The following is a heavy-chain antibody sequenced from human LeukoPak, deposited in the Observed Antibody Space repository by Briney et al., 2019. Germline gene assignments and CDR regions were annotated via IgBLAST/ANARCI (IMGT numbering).Heavy chain of an antibody. CDR1: GFTFSSFA. V-gene: IGHV3-23*01. Sequence: PGGSLRLSCAVSGFTFSSFAMSWVRQAPGKGLEWVSAISGSGGNTYNADSVKGRFTISRDNSKNTLYLQMNSLRAEDTAVYYCAKESGCSGGSCPFDYWGQGTLVTVSS. CDR2: ISGSGGNT. D-gene: IGHD2-15*01. J-gene: IGHJ4*02. CDR3: AKESGCSGGSCPFDY.